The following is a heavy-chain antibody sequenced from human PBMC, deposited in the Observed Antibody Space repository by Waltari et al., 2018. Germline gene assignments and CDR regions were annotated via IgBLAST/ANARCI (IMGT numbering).Heavy chain of an antibody. CDR2: INPNSGGT. J-gene: IGHJ4*02. Sequence: VQPVQSGTEVKKPGASVTVSCRTSGDPFTDYFIHWVRQAPGQGLEWMGWINPNSGGTHFGQKLQGRVTMTRDTSISTAYMELNRLTSDDTAVYYCARDRIADIGGWYEEWGQGTLVTVSS. D-gene: IGHD6-19*01. V-gene: IGHV1-2*02. CDR3: ARDRIADIGGWYEE. CDR1: GDPFTDYF.